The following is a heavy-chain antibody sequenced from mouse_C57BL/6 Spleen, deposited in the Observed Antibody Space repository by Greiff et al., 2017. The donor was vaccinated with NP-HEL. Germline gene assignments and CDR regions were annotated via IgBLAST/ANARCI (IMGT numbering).Heavy chain of an antibody. CDR3: ARSGYYGNFFDY. CDR2: IYPGDGDT. J-gene: IGHJ2*01. CDR1: GYAFSSSW. V-gene: IGHV1-82*01. D-gene: IGHD2-1*01. Sequence: QVQLKQSGPELVKPGASVKISCKASGYAFSSSWMNWVKQRPGKGLEWIGRIYPGDGDTNYNGKFKGKATLTADKSSSTAYMQLSSLTSEDSAVYFCARSGYYGNFFDYWGQGTTLTVSS.